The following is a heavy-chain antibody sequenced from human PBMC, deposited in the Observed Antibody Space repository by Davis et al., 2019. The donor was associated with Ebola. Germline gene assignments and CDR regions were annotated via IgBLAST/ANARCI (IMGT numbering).Heavy chain of an antibody. CDR1: GFTFSSYG. CDR2: ISGSGGST. CDR3: AKDLAGWVEAAAAS. D-gene: IGHD6-13*01. Sequence: GESLKISCAASGFTFSSYGMHWVRQAPGKGLEWVSAISGSGGSTYYADSVKGRFTISRDNSKNTLYLQMNSLRAEDTAVYYCAKDLAGWVEAAAASWGQGTLVTVSS. J-gene: IGHJ4*02. V-gene: IGHV3-23*01.